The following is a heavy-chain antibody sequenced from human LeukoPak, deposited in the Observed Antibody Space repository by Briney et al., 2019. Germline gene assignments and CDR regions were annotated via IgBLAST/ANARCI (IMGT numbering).Heavy chain of an antibody. D-gene: IGHD5-24*01. J-gene: IGHJ3*01. CDR3: ARDIQLSA. CDR2: IASSGRNT. V-gene: IGHV3-23*01. Sequence: GGSLRLSCAASGFNFNDAAMTWVRQAPGKGLEWVSLIASSGRNTYYTDSVRGRFTISRDNSKKTLSLQMNSLRVEDTAIYYCARDIQLSAWGLGTMVTVSS. CDR1: GFNFNDAA.